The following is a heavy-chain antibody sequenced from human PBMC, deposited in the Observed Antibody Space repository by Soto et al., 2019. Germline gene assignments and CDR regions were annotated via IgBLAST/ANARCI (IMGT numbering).Heavy chain of an antibody. CDR2: IRSKANSYAT. CDR3: TRQPFQGHGSGSPYYYYGMDV. J-gene: IGHJ6*02. D-gene: IGHD3-10*01. V-gene: IGHV3-73*01. CDR1: GFTFSGSA. Sequence: GGSLRLSCAASGFTFSGSAMHWVRQASGKGLEWVGRIRSKANSYATAYAASVKGRFTISRDDSKNTAYLQMNSLKTEDTAVYYCTRQPFQGHGSGSPYYYYGMDVWGQGTTVTVSS.